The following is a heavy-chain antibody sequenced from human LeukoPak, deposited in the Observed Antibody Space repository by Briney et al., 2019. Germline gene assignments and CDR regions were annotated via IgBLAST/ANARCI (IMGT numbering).Heavy chain of an antibody. J-gene: IGHJ4*02. CDR3: ARDLSSTPNWELDF. V-gene: IGHV1-2*06. Sequence: GASVKVSCKASGYTFTGYYMHWVRQAPGQGLEWMGRINSNSGGTEYAQKFQGRVTMTRDTSITTVYMELSSLTSDDTAVYYCARDLSSTPNWELDFWGQGTLVTVSS. D-gene: IGHD7-27*01. CDR1: GYTFTGYY. CDR2: INSNSGGT.